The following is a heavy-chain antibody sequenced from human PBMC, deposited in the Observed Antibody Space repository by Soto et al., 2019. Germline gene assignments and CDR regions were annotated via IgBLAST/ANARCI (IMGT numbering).Heavy chain of an antibody. CDR1: GFTFSSYA. CDR3: ANAQLGVRGVIIGDQPPYYMDV. CDR2: ISGSGGST. V-gene: IGHV3-23*01. J-gene: IGHJ6*03. D-gene: IGHD3-10*01. Sequence: GGSLRLSCAASGFTFSSYAMSWVRQAPGKGLEWVSAISGSGGSTYYADSVKSRFTISRDNSKNTLYLQMNSLRAEDTAVYYCANAQLGVRGVIIGDQPPYYMDVWGKGTTVTVSS.